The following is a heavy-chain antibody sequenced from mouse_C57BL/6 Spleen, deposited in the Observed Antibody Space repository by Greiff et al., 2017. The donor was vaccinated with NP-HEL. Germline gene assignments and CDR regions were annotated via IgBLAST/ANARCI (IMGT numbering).Heavy chain of an antibody. CDR1: GYTFTDYY. J-gene: IGHJ1*03. V-gene: IGHV1-26*01. CDR3: ARSRDYGKGWYFDV. CDR2: INPNNGGT. D-gene: IGHD2-1*01. Sequence: EVQLQQSGPELVKPGASVKISCKASGYTFTDYYMNWVKQSHGKSLEWIGDINPNNGGTSYNQKFKGKATLSVDKSSSTAYMELRSLTSEDSAVYYCARSRDYGKGWYFDVWAQGPRSPSPQ.